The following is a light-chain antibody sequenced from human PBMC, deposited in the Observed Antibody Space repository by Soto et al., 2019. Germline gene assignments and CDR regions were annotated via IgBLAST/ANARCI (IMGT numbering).Light chain of an antibody. Sequence: EILMTQSPATLSVSPGERVTFSCRASQSVSYYLAWYQQKPGQAPRLLISGASSRATGISDRFSGSGSGTDFTLTISGLEPEDFAVYYCQQYVASPWTFGQGTKVDIK. J-gene: IGKJ1*01. CDR1: QSVSYY. CDR2: GAS. CDR3: QQYVASPWT. V-gene: IGKV3-20*01.